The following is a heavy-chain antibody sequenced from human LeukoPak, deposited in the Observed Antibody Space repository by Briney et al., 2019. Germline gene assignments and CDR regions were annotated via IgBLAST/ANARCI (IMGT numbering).Heavy chain of an antibody. J-gene: IGHJ4*02. CDR1: GFTFSSYA. CDR3: AKDVLWFGEFDY. D-gene: IGHD3-10*01. CDR2: ISGSGGST. Sequence: GGSLRLSCAASGFTFSSYAMSWVRQAPGKGLEWVSAISGSGGSTYYADSVKGRFTISRDNSKNTLYLQMNSLRAEGTAVYYCAKDVLWFGEFDYWGQGTLVTVSS. V-gene: IGHV3-23*01.